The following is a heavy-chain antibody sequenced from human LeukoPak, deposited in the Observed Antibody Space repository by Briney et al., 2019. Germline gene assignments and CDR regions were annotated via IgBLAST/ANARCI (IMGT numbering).Heavy chain of an antibody. V-gene: IGHV3-7*01. J-gene: IGHJ6*02. D-gene: IGHD1-14*01. CDR3: ARAPDEPYYYYYGMDV. CDR2: IKQDGSEK. CDR1: GFTFSSYW. Sequence: GGSLRLSCAASGFTFSSYWMSWVRQAPGKGLEWVANIKQDGSEKYYVDSVKGRFTISRDNAKNSLYLQMNSLRAEDAAVYYCARAPDEPYYYYYGMDVWGQGTTVTVSS.